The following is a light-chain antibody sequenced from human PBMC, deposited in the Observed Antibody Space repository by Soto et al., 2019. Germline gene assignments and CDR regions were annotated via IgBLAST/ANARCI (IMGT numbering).Light chain of an antibody. Sequence: AIQMTQSPSSLSASVGDRVSMTCRASQDIRNDLGWYQQKPGKTPKLLIFAASSLQSGVPSRFSGSGSGTDFTLTISSLQPEDFATYYCLQDFNYPWTFGQGTNVEIE. V-gene: IGKV1-6*01. CDR1: QDIRND. J-gene: IGKJ1*01. CDR2: AAS. CDR3: LQDFNYPWT.